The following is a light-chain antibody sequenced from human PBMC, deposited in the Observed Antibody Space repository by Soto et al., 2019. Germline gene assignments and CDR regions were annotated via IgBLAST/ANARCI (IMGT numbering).Light chain of an antibody. Sequence: QAVVTQEPALSVSPGGTVTLTCGLSSASITTNYQPSWFQQAPGQPPRTLIYSTYTRSSGVPDRFSGSRSGTSASLAIVGLRSEDEAIYYCAAWDASLSACVFGNGTKLTVL. V-gene: IGLV8-61*01. J-gene: IGLJ1*01. CDR3: AAWDASLSACV. CDR1: SASITTNYQ. CDR2: STY.